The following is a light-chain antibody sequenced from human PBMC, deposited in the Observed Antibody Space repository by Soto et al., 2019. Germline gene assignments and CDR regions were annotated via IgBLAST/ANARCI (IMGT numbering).Light chain of an antibody. CDR1: SSDVGAYNF. Sequence: QSVLTQPRSVSGSPGQSVTISCTGTSSDVGAYNFVSWYQQNPGKAPKLILYDVIKRPSGVPDRFSGSTSGNTAALTISGLQTEDEADYHCSSYSGSHTYEVFGGGTKLTVL. CDR2: DVI. V-gene: IGLV2-11*01. J-gene: IGLJ2*01. CDR3: SSYSGSHTYEV.